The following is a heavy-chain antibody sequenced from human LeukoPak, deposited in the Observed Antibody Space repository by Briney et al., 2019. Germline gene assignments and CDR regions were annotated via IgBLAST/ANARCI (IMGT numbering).Heavy chain of an antibody. J-gene: IGHJ5*02. V-gene: IGHV1-69*05. D-gene: IGHD6-13*01. CDR1: GATFSSYA. CDR2: IIPIFGTA. Sequence: GASVKLSCKASGATFSSYAISWVRQAPGQGLEWMGGIIPIFGTANYAQKFQGRVTITTDESTSTAYMELSSLRSEDTAVYYCASRSSFNWFDPWGQGTLVTVSS. CDR3: ASRSSFNWFDP.